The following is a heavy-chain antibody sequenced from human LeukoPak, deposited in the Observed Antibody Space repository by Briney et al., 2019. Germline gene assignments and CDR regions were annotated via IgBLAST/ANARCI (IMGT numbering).Heavy chain of an antibody. CDR1: GFTFSSYA. CDR3: AKGSNIVATIFGDYFDY. D-gene: IGHD5-12*01. J-gene: IGHJ4*02. V-gene: IGHV3-23*01. Sequence: GGSLRLSCATSGFTFSSYAMSWVRQAPGKGLEWVSGISGSGGSTYYADSVKGRFTISRDNSKNTLYLQMNSLRAEDTAVYYCAKGSNIVATIFGDYFDYWGQGTLVTVSS. CDR2: ISGSGGST.